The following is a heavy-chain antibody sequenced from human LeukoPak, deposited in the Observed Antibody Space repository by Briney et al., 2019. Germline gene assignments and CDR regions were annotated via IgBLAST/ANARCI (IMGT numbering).Heavy chain of an antibody. D-gene: IGHD6-13*01. CDR3: ARDTAAGRAGNWFDP. J-gene: IGHJ5*02. CDR1: GGSFSGYY. CDR2: INHSGST. Sequence: SETLSLTCAVYGGSFSGYYWSWIRQPPGKGLEWIGEINHSGSTNYNPSLKSRVTISVDTSKNQFSLKLSSVTAADTAVYYCARDTAAGRAGNWFDPWGQGTLVTVSS. V-gene: IGHV4-34*01.